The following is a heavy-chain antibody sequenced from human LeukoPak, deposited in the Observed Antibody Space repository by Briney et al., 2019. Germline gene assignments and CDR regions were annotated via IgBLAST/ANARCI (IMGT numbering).Heavy chain of an antibody. Sequence: GGSLRLSCAASGFTFSSYTMNWVRQAPGKGLEWVSSISGSSRHKYYADSVKGRFTISRDNGKNSLYLQMNSLRAEDTAVYYCARTANFAAGYYIDYWGQRTLVTVSS. CDR2: ISGSSRHK. CDR1: GFTFSSYT. D-gene: IGHD6-13*01. V-gene: IGHV3-21*01. CDR3: ARTANFAAGYYIDY. J-gene: IGHJ4*02.